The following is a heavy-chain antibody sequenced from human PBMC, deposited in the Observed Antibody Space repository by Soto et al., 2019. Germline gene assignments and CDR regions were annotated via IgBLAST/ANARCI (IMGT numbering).Heavy chain of an antibody. V-gene: IGHV6-1*01. CDR3: ARDRYDSSGYYYVRSDV. CDR2: TYYRSKWYN. D-gene: IGHD3-22*01. J-gene: IGHJ6*02. CDR1: GDSVSSNSAA. Sequence: SQTLSLTCAISGDSVSSNSAAWNWIRQSPSRGLEWLGRTYYRSKWYNDYAVSVKSRITINPDTSKNQFSLQLNSVTPEDTAVYYCARDRYDSSGYYYVRSDVWGQGTTVTVSS.